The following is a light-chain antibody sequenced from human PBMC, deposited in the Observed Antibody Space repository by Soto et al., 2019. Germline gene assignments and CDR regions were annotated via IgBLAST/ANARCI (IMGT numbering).Light chain of an antibody. Sequence: DIQMTQSPSTLSGSVGDRVTITCRASQTISRWLAWYQQKPGKVPKLLIYQASSLESGVPSRFSGSGSGTEFTLTISSLQTEDFATYYCQLYSVYSSWTFGQGTKVDI. CDR3: QLYSVYSSWT. V-gene: IGKV1-5*03. J-gene: IGKJ1*01. CDR1: QTISRW. CDR2: QAS.